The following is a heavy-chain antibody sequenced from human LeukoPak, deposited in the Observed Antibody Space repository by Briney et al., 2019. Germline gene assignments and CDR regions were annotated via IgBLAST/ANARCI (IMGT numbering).Heavy chain of an antibody. CDR1: GLSFGDSG. J-gene: IGHJ4*02. CDR3: AKNGYSSGWYMYYFDY. Sequence: HPGGSLRLSCAASGLSFGDSGMHWVRQAPGKGLEWVAVISYDGKNKYYADSVKGRFTVSRDNSMNTLFLQMNSLRTEDTAVYYCAKNGYSSGWYMYYFDYWGQGILVTVSS. V-gene: IGHV3-30*18. D-gene: IGHD6-19*01. CDR2: ISYDGKNK.